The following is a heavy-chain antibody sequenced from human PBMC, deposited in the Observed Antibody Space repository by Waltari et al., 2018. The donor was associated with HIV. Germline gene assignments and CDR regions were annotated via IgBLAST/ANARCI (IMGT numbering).Heavy chain of an antibody. CDR3: AKGLYSSSWHNYYGMDV. Sequence: CAASGFTFDDYAMHWVSQAPGKGLEWVSLISWDGGSTYYADSVKGRFTISRDNSKNSLYLQMNSLRAEDTALYYCAKGLYSSSWHNYYGMDVWGQGTTVTVSS. D-gene: IGHD6-13*01. V-gene: IGHV3-43D*04. CDR2: ISWDGGST. CDR1: GFTFDDYA. J-gene: IGHJ6*02.